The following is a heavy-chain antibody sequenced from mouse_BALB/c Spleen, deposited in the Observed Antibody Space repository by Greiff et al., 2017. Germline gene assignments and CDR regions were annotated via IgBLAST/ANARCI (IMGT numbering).Heavy chain of an antibody. CDR3: ARFQDYWFAY. V-gene: IGHV1S130*01. D-gene: IGHD2-13*01. J-gene: IGHJ3*01. CDR2: IHPNSGNT. CDR1: GYTFTSSW. Sequence: QVQLQQSGSVLVRPGASVKLSCKASGYTFTSSWMHWAKQRPGQGLEWIGEIHPNSGNTNYNEKFKGKATLTVDTSSSTAYVDLSSLTSEDSAVYYCARFQDYWFAYWGQGTLVTVSA.